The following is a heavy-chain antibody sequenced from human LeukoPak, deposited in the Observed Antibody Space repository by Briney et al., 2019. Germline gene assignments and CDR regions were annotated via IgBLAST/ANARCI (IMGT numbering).Heavy chain of an antibody. CDR1: GGSISSYY. CDR3: ARVRDYYDSSGNDAFDI. D-gene: IGHD3-22*01. CDR2: IYYSGST. Sequence: SETLSLTCTVSGGSISSYYWSWIRQPPGKGLEWIGYIYYSGSTNYNPSLKSRVTISVDTSKNRFSLKLSSVTAADTAVYYCARVRDYYDSSGNDAFDIWGQGTMVTVSS. J-gene: IGHJ3*02. V-gene: IGHV4-59*01.